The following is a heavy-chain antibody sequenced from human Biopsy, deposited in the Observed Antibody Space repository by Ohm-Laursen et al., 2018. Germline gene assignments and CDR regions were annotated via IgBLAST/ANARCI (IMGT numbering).Heavy chain of an antibody. Sequence: GTLSLTCAVYGGSFSDYYWTWIRQPPGKGLEWIGEINHRGTTNYNPSLKSRVAISVDTSKNQFSLTLRSLTAAYRAMYYCASVVLGPTNDAFDLWGQGTMVVVSS. CDR1: GGSFSDYY. D-gene: IGHD3-22*01. CDR2: INHRGTT. J-gene: IGHJ3*01. V-gene: IGHV4-34*01. CDR3: ASVVLGPTNDAFDL.